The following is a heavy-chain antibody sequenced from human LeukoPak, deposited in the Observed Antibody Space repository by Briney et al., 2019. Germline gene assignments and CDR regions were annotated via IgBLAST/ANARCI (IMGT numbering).Heavy chain of an antibody. V-gene: IGHV1-2*02. D-gene: IGHD1-7*01. CDR3: ARLWLELRQAFDI. CDR1: GYTFTGYY. CDR2: INPNSGGT. Sequence: ASVKVSCKASGYTFTGYYMHWVRRAPGQGLEWMGWINPNSGGTNYAQKFQGRVTMTRDTSISTAYMELSRLRSDDTAVYYCARLWLELRQAFDIWGQGTMVTVSS. J-gene: IGHJ3*02.